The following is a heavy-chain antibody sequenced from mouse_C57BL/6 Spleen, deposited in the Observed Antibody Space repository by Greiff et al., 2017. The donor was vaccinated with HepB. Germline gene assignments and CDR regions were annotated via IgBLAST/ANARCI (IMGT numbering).Heavy chain of an antibody. J-gene: IGHJ2*01. V-gene: IGHV3-6*01. Sequence: EVQLQESGPGLVKPSQSLSLTCSVTGYSITSGYYWNWIRQFPGNKLEWMGYISYDGSNNYNPSLKNRISITRDTSKNQFFLKLNSVTTEDTATYYCARGGANWGFDYWGQGTTLTVSS. CDR2: ISYDGSN. CDR1: GYSITSGYY. D-gene: IGHD4-1*01. CDR3: ARGGANWGFDY.